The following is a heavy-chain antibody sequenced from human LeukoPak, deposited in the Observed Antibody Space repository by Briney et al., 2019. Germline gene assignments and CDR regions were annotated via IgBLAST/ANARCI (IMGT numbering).Heavy chain of an antibody. CDR2: ISWNSGSI. Sequence: PGGSLRLSCAASGFTFDDYAMHWVRQAPGKGLEWVSGISWNSGSIGYADSVKGRFTISRDNAKNSLYLQMNSLRAEDTAVYYCARDGIWDDYGDYEQTELDYWGQGTLVTVSS. V-gene: IGHV3-9*01. CDR1: GFTFDDYA. CDR3: ARDGIWDDYGDYEQTELDY. J-gene: IGHJ4*02. D-gene: IGHD4-17*01.